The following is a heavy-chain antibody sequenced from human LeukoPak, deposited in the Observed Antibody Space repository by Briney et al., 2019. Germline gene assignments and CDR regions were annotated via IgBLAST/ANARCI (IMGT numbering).Heavy chain of an antibody. V-gene: IGHV4-34*01. J-gene: IGHJ2*01. Sequence: SETLSLTCAVYGGSFSGYYWSWIRQPPGKGLEWIGEINHSGSTNYNPSLKSRVTISVDTSKNQFSLKLSSVTAADTAVYYCARVRSAAANWYFDLWGRGTLVTVSS. CDR2: INHSGST. CDR1: GGSFSGYY. D-gene: IGHD2-2*01. CDR3: ARVRSAAANWYFDL.